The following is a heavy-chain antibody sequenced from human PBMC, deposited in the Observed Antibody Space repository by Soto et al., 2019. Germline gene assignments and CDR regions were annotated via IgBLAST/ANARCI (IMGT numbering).Heavy chain of an antibody. D-gene: IGHD6-19*01. CDR2: IDNDGSSR. V-gene: IGHV3-74*01. Sequence: EVQLVESGGGLVQPGGSLRLSCAASGFTFSSNWMHWVRQGPGKGLVWVSRIDNDGSSRDYAYSVKGRFTISRDNAKTTLYLEMSSLRAEDTAVYYCAHGSGWYSPDYWGQGTLVTVSS. CDR3: AHGSGWYSPDY. J-gene: IGHJ4*02. CDR1: GFTFSSNW.